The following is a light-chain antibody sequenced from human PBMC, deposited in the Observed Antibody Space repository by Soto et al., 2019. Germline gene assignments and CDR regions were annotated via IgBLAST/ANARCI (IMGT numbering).Light chain of an antibody. Sequence: QSALTQPRSVSASPGQSVAISCTGTSSDVGGYTYVSWYQQHPGKAPTLMIFDVHKRPSWVPDRFSGSKSGNTASLTISGLQAAEEADYYCCSYAGTYTYVFGTGTKLTVL. J-gene: IGLJ1*01. V-gene: IGLV2-11*01. CDR2: DVH. CDR1: SSDVGGYTY. CDR3: CSYAGTYTYV.